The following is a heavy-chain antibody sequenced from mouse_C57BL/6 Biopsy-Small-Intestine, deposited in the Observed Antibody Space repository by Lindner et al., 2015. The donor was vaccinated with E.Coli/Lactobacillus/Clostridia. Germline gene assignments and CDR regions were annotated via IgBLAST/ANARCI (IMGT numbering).Heavy chain of an antibody. Sequence: SVKVSSQGLLDTPSPATICTGCDRPLGQGLEWMGWINPNSGGTNYAQKFQGWVTMTRDTSISTAYMDLSRLRSDDTAVYYCARGHCSSASCYGDYWGQGTLVTVSS. CDR1: DTPSPAT. D-gene: IGHD1-1*01. CDR3: ARGHCSSASCYGDY. V-gene: IGHV1-53*01. J-gene: IGHJ4*01. CDR2: INPNSGGT.